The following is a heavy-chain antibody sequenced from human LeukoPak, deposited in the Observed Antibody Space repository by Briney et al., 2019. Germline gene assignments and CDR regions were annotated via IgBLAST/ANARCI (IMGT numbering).Heavy chain of an antibody. CDR1: GGTFSSYV. CDR2: IIPIFCTA. Sequence: GASVKVSCKASGGTFSSYVINWVRQGPGQGLEWMGGIIPIFCTANYAQKLQGRVTITADESTSTAYMETSSLRSEDTAVYYCARALLWFGDEDIHYYYMDVWGKGTTVTISS. V-gene: IGHV1-69*13. CDR3: ARALLWFGDEDIHYYYMDV. D-gene: IGHD3-10*01. J-gene: IGHJ6*03.